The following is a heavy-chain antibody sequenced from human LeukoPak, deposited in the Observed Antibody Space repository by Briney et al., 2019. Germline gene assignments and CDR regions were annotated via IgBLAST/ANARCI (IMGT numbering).Heavy chain of an antibody. J-gene: IGHJ3*02. V-gene: IGHV3-21*01. CDR3: AREWFGHSRGDDAFDI. Sequence: GESLRLSCAASGFTFNSYAFNWVRQAPGKGLEWVSSISSSSSYIYYADSVKGRFTISRDNAKNSLYLQMNSLRAEDTAVYYWAREWFGHSRGDDAFDIWGQGTMVTVSS. CDR1: GFTFNSYA. D-gene: IGHD3-10*01. CDR2: ISSSSSYI.